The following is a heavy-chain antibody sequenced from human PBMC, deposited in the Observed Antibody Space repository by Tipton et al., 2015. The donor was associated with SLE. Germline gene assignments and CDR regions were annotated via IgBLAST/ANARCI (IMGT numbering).Heavy chain of an antibody. D-gene: IGHD6-13*01. CDR2: IYYSGST. CDR3: ARSSGYSSSWYKAFDI. Sequence: TLSLTCAVSGYSISSGYYWGWIRQPPGKGLEWIGYIYYSGSTNYNPSLKSRVTISVDTSKNQFSLKLSSVTAADTAVYYCARSSGYSSSWYKAFDIWGQGTMVTVSS. V-gene: IGHV4-61*01. CDR1: GYSISSGYY. J-gene: IGHJ3*02.